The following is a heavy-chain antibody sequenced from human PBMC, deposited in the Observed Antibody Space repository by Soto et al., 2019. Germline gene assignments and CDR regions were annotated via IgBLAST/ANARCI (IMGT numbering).Heavy chain of an antibody. CDR3: ARARNYYDSSGYYYAPFDY. V-gene: IGHV1-69*01. Sequence: QVQLVQSGAEVKKPGSSVKVSCKASGGTFSSYAISWVRQAPGQGLEWMGGIIPIFGTANYAQKFQGRVKITADESTSTAYRELSSLRSEDTAVYYCARARNYYDSSGYYYAPFDYWGQGTLVTVSS. J-gene: IGHJ4*02. CDR1: GGTFSSYA. CDR2: IIPIFGTA. D-gene: IGHD3-22*01.